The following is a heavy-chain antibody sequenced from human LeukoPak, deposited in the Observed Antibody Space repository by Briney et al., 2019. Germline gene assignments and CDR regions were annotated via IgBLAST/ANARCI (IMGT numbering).Heavy chain of an antibody. CDR3: VRGRDAFDI. V-gene: IGHV3-74*01. CDR1: GFSFSSYW. CDR2: IRTDGSST. J-gene: IGHJ3*02. Sequence: GGSLRLSCAASGFSFSSYWMHWVRQGPGKGLVWVSHIRTDGSSTDYVDSVKGRFTISRDNAKNTLYLQMNSLRAEDTAVYYCVRGRDAFDIWGQGTMVTVSS.